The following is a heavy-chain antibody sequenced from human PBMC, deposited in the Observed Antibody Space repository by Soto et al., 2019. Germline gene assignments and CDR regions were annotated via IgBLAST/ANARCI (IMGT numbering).Heavy chain of an antibody. CDR3: ARDLYYDILTGYSRYYYYYGMDV. CDR1: GYTFTSYG. J-gene: IGHJ6*02. CDR2: ISAYNGNT. V-gene: IGHV1-18*01. Sequence: ASVKVSCKASGYTFTSYGISWVRQAPGQGLEWMGWISAYNGNTNYAQKLQGRVTMTTDTSTSTAYMELRSLRPDDTAVYYCARDLYYDILTGYSRYYYYYGMDVWGQGTTVTVSS. D-gene: IGHD3-9*01.